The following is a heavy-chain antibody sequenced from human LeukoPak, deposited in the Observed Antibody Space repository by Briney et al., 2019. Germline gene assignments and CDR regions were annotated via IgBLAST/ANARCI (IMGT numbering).Heavy chain of an antibody. V-gene: IGHV3-23*01. CDR2: ISGSGGST. CDR1: GFTFSSYA. CDR3: AKSKGIVVVPAAPRDAFDI. J-gene: IGHJ3*02. D-gene: IGHD2-2*01. Sequence: PEGPLRLSCAASGFTFSSYAMSWVRQAPGKGLEWFSAISGSGGSTYYADSVKGRFTISRDNSKNTLYLQMNSLRAEDTAVYYCAKSKGIVVVPAAPRDAFDIWGRGTMVTVSS.